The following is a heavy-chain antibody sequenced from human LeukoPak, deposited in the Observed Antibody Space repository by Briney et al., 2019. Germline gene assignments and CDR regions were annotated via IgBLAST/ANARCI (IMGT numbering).Heavy chain of an antibody. CDR3: AKGDRGVDY. Sequence: GGSLRLSCVASGFIVNDHAMHWVRQTPGKGLEWVAGVFWNGVDKGYADSVKGRFTISRDNAKNSLYLQMNSLRAEDTALYYCAKGDRGVDYWGQGTLVTVPS. CDR1: GFIVNDHA. J-gene: IGHJ4*02. D-gene: IGHD3-16*01. CDR2: VFWNGVDK. V-gene: IGHV3-9*01.